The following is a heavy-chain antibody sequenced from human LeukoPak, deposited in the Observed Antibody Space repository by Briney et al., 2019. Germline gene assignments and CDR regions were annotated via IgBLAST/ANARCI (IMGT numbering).Heavy chain of an antibody. CDR3: ATLILITTVRTDAFDI. CDR2: FDPEDGET. J-gene: IGHJ3*02. Sequence: ASVKVSCKVSGYTLTELSMHWVRQAPGKGLEWMGGFDPEDGETIYAQKFQGRVTMTEDTSTDTAYMELSSLRSEDTAVYYCATLILITTVRTDAFDIWGQGTMVTVSS. V-gene: IGHV1-24*01. CDR1: GYTLTELS. D-gene: IGHD3-10*01.